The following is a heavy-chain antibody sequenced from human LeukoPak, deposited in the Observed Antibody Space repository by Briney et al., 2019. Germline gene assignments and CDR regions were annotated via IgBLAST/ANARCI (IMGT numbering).Heavy chain of an antibody. CDR1: GFTFSSYA. V-gene: IGHV3-23*01. D-gene: IGHD2-15*01. CDR2: ISGSGGST. CDR3: AKVKDIVVVVAAHANDY. Sequence: PGGSLRLSCAASGFTFSSYAMSWVRRAPGKGLEWVSAISGSGGSTYYADSVKGRFTISRDNSKNTLYLQMNSLRAEDTAVYYCAKVKDIVVVVAAHANDYWGQGTLVTVSS. J-gene: IGHJ4*02.